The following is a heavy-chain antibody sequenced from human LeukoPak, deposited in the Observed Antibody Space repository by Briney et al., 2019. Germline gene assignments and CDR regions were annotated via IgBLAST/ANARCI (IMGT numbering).Heavy chain of an antibody. CDR3: ARDNPVDCYNNYGMDV. CDR1: GDSTSSFY. CDR2: FYNSGNI. J-gene: IGHJ6*02. Sequence: PSETLSLTCIVSGDSTSSFYWNWIRQSAGKGLEWIGRFYNSGNIKYNPSLKSRVTMSVDTSQKQFSLKLSSVTAADTAVYYCARDNPVDCYNNYGMDVWGQGITVTVSS. V-gene: IGHV4-4*07.